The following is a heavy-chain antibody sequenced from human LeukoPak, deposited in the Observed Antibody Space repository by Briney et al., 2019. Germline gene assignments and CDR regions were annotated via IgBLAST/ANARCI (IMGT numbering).Heavy chain of an antibody. CDR2: INHSGST. CDR1: GGSFSGYY. Sequence: SETLSLTCAVYGGSFSGYYWSWIRQPPGKGLEWIGEINHSGSTNYNPSLKSRVTISVDTSKNQFSLKLSSVTAADTAVYYCARLLRYSSGFDIWGRGTMVTVSS. J-gene: IGHJ3*02. V-gene: IGHV4-34*01. CDR3: ARLLRYSSGFDI. D-gene: IGHD6-19*01.